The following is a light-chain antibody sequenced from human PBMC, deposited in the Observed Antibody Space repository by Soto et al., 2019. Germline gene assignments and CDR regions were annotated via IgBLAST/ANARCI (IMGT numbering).Light chain of an antibody. CDR1: SSDVGSYDF. V-gene: IGLV2-14*01. CDR2: EVS. J-gene: IGLJ1*01. CDR3: SSYSSSTVRYV. Sequence: QSALTQPASVSGSPGQSITMSCTRTSSDVGSYDFVSWYQQHPGKAPKLLIYEVSNRPSGVSARFSGSKSDNTASLTISGLQAADEADYFCSSYSSSTVRYVFGSGTKLTVL.